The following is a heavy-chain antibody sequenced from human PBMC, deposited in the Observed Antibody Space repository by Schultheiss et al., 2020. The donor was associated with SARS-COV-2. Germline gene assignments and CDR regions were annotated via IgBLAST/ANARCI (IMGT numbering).Heavy chain of an antibody. CDR2: INHSGST. J-gene: IGHJ4*02. D-gene: IGHD2/OR15-2a*01. CDR1: GGSFSGYY. V-gene: IGHV4-34*01. Sequence: SETLSLTCAVYGGSFSGYYWSWIRQPPGKGLEWIGEINHSGSTNYNPSLKSRVTISIDTSKNHFSLKLSSVTAADTAVYYCVKEEGHGPNNFDYWGQGTLVTVSS. CDR3: VKEEGHGPNNFDY.